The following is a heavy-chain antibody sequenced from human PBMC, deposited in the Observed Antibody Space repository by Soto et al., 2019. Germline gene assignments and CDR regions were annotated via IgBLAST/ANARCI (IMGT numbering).Heavy chain of an antibody. CDR2: INPSGGST. V-gene: IGHV1-46*01. D-gene: IGHD5-12*01. Sequence: GASVKVSCKASGYTFTSYYMHWVRQAPGQGLEWMGIINPSGGSTSYAQKFQGRVTMTRDTSTSTVYMELSSLRSEDTAVYYCARDRQRRDGYNDGMDVWGQGTTVTVSS. CDR1: GYTFTSYY. CDR3: ARDRQRRDGYNDGMDV. J-gene: IGHJ6*02.